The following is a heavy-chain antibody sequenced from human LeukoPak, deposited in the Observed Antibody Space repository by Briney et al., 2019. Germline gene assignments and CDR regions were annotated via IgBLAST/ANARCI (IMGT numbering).Heavy chain of an antibody. CDR1: GFIFGTQA. V-gene: IGHV3-23*01. Sequence: GGSLRLSCAASGFIFGTQAMTWVRQAPGKGLEWVSSISASGRGTYYADSVRGRFTISRDNSKNTLYLQMNSLRAEDTAVYYCAKSAGAAVTDYFDYWGQGTLVTVSS. J-gene: IGHJ4*02. CDR2: ISASGRGT. CDR3: AKSAGAAVTDYFDY. D-gene: IGHD6-13*01.